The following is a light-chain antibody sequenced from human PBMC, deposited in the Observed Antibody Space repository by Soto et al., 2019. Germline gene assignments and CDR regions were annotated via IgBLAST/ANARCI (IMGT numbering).Light chain of an antibody. CDR3: QQYVRSPPSWT. CDR2: EAS. J-gene: IGKJ1*01. Sequence: ETVLTQSPGTLSLSPGERATLSCRASQSVSSSDLAWYQQKPGQAPRLLIYEASSRATGIPDRFSGSGSGTDFTLTISRLEPEDFSGYYCQQYVRSPPSWTFGQGTKVEIK. CDR1: QSVSSSD. V-gene: IGKV3-20*01.